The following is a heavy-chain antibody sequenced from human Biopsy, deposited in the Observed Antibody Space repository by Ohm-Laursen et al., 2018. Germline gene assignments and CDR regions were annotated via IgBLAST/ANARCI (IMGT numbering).Heavy chain of an antibody. D-gene: IGHD3-9*01. CDR3: ATKLTGYFHH. J-gene: IGHJ1*01. CDR1: GGTFTNYA. CDR2: NIPILGTG. Sequence: ASVKVSCKASGGTFTNYAISWVRQAPGQGLEWLGGNIPILGTGNYAQKFQDRVTVAADTSTSTATMELRSLRSDDAAVYYCATKLTGYFHHWGQGTLVIVSS. V-gene: IGHV1-69*06.